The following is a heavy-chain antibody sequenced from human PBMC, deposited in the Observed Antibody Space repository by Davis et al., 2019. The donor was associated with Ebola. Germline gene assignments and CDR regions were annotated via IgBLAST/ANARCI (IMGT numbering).Heavy chain of an antibody. CDR2: IYYSGST. Sequence: SETLSLTCTVSGGSISSSSYYWGWIRQPPGKGLEWIGSIYYSGSTYYNPSLKSRVTISVDTSKNQFSLKLSSVTAADTAVYYCARDLGPRGYYGSGSPILSGGWGQGTTVTVSS. J-gene: IGHJ6*02. CDR1: GGSISSSSYY. V-gene: IGHV4-39*02. CDR3: ARDLGPRGYYGSGSPILSGG. D-gene: IGHD3-10*01.